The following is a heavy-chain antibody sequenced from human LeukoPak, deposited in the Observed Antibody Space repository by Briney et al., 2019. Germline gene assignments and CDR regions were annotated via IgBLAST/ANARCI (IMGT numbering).Heavy chain of an antibody. CDR3: ARGKAGDSGGHRAFDI. J-gene: IGHJ3*02. D-gene: IGHD2-15*01. Sequence: ASVKVSCKASGYTFTAYDINWVRQATGQGLEWMGWMNPNSGNTGYAQKFQGSVTITRNISISTAYMDFSNLRPEDTAVYYCARGKAGDSGGHRAFDIWGQGTMVTVPS. CDR1: GYTFTAYD. V-gene: IGHV1-8*01. CDR2: MNPNSGNT.